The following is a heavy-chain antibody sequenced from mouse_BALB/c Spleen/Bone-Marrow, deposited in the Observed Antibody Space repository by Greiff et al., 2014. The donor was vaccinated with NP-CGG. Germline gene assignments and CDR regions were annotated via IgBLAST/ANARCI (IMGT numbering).Heavy chain of an antibody. CDR1: GFNIEDVY. J-gene: IGHJ3*01. Sequence: EVQLQQSGAELVKPGASVKLSCSGSGFNIEDVYMYYLKQRPEQGLEWIGRIDPANGNSEYAPKFRGKATITAGTSSNTAYLQRSSVASEDTAVFYCAAFIKGDTWFAYWGQGTLVTVSA. CDR2: IDPANGNS. CDR3: AAFIKGDTWFAY. V-gene: IGHV14-3*02. D-gene: IGHD1-2*01.